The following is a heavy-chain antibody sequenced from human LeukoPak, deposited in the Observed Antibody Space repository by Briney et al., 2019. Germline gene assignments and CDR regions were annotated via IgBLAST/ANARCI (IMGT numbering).Heavy chain of an antibody. Sequence: SETLSLTCTVSGGSISSYYWSWIRQPPGKGLEWVGYIYDSGSTNYNPSLKSRVTISVDTSKNQFSLKLTSVTAADTAVYYCASDPYGGIDYWGQGTLVTVSS. CDR3: ASDPYGGIDY. CDR2: IYDSGST. J-gene: IGHJ4*02. CDR1: GGSISSYY. V-gene: IGHV4-59*01. D-gene: IGHD3-16*01.